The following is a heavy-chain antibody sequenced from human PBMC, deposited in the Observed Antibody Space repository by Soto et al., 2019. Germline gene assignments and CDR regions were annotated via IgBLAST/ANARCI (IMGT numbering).Heavy chain of an antibody. J-gene: IGHJ5*02. CDR2: INPNSGGT. D-gene: IGHD3-22*01. CDR1: GYTFTGYY. V-gene: IGHV1-2*04. Sequence: ASVKVSCKASGYTFTGYYMHWVRQAPGQGLEWMGCINPNSGGTNYAQKFQGWVTMTRDTSISTAYMELSRLRSDDTAVYYCARGGDSSGYYLSTWGQGTLVTVSS. CDR3: ARGGDSSGYYLST.